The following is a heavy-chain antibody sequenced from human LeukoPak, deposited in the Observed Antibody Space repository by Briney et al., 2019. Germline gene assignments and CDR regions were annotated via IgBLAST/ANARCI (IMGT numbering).Heavy chain of an antibody. J-gene: IGHJ5*02. D-gene: IGHD1-7*01. CDR2: ISGSGGST. CDR1: GFTFSSYA. V-gene: IGHV3-23*01. CDR3: AKSSYNWNYGSWFDP. Sequence: GGSLTLSCAASGFTFSSYAMSWVRQAPGKGLEWVSAISGSGGSTYYADSVKGRFTISRDNSKNTLYLQMNSLRAEDTAVYYCAKSSYNWNYGSWFDPWGQGTLVTVSS.